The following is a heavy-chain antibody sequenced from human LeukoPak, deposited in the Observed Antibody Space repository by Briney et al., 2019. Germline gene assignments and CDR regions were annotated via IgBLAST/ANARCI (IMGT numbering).Heavy chain of an antibody. Sequence: PGGSLRLSCAASGFTFSSYGMHWVRQAPGKGLEWVAVISYDGSNKYYADSVKGRFTISRDNSKNTLYLQMNSLRAEDTAVYYCGVGSIAVAGTVDYWGQGTLVTVSS. CDR2: ISYDGSNK. CDR3: GVGSIAVAGTVDY. D-gene: IGHD6-19*01. J-gene: IGHJ4*02. CDR1: GFTFSSYG. V-gene: IGHV3-30*03.